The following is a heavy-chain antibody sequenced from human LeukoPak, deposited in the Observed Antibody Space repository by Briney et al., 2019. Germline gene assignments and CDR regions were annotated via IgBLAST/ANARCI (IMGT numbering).Heavy chain of an antibody. CDR1: GFTFSSYA. J-gene: IGHJ4*02. Sequence: PGGSLGLSCAASGFTFSSYAMHWVRQAPGKGLEWVAVISYDGSNKYYADSVKGRFTISRDNSKNTLYLQMNSLRAEDTAVYYCARDARQDYDFWSGYRIKYYFDYWGQGTLVTVSS. CDR3: ARDARQDYDFWSGYRIKYYFDY. V-gene: IGHV3-30*04. D-gene: IGHD3-3*01. CDR2: ISYDGSNK.